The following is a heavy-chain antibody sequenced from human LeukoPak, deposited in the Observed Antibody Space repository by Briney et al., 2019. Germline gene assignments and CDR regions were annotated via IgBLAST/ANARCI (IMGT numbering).Heavy chain of an antibody. V-gene: IGHV3-7*01. J-gene: IGHJ3*02. CDR3: ARCRYSSGFRDAFDI. CDR2: IREDGSEK. CDR1: GFTFSSSW. Sequence: GGSLRLSCAASGFTFSSSWMTWVRQAPGKGLEWVASIREDGSEKTSVDSVKGRFTISRDNAKNSLYLQMDSLRAEDMAVYYCARCRYSSGFRDAFDIWGQGTMVTVSS. D-gene: IGHD3-22*01.